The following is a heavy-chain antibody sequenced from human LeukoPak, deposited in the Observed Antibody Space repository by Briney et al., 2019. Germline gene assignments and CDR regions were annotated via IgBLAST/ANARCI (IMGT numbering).Heavy chain of an antibody. V-gene: IGHV1-18*01. CDR3: ARDAWRGGYCSGGSCRTFFDY. J-gene: IGHJ4*02. CDR1: GYTFTSYG. Sequence: ASVTVSCKAPGYTFTSYGISWVRQAPGQGLEWMGWISAYNGNTNYAQKLQGRVTMTTDTSTSTAYMELRSLRSDDTAVYYCARDAWRGGYCSGGSCRTFFDYWGQGTLVTVSS. CDR2: ISAYNGNT. D-gene: IGHD2-15*01.